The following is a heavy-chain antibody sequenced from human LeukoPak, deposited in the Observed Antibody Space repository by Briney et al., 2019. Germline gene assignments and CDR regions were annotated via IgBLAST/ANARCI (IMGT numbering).Heavy chain of an antibody. D-gene: IGHD4-17*01. CDR2: IRQDGGEK. Sequence: GGSLRLSCAASEFSFSSYWMSWVRQAPGKGLEWVANIRQDGGEKYYLDSVKGRFTVSRDNAKNSLYLRMNSLRAEDTAVYYCARLGARQILEYWGQGTLVTVSS. J-gene: IGHJ4*02. CDR3: ARLGARQILEY. V-gene: IGHV3-7*01. CDR1: EFSFSSYW.